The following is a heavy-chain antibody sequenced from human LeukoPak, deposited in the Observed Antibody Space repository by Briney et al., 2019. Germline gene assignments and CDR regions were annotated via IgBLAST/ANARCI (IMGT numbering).Heavy chain of an antibody. D-gene: IGHD3-10*01. V-gene: IGHV1-69*04. CDR1: GGTFSSYA. CDR3: ASLDPAMVRGVKNAY. Sequence: GASVKVSCKASGGTFSSYAISWVRQAPGQGLEWMGRIIPILGIANYAQKFQGRVTITADKSTSTAYMELSSLRSEDTAVYYCASLDPAMVRGVKNAYWGQGTLVTVSS. J-gene: IGHJ4*02. CDR2: IIPILGIA.